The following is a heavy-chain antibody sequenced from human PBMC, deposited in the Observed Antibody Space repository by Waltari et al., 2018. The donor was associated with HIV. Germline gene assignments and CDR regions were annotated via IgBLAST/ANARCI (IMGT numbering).Heavy chain of an antibody. CDR3: AGKGCGGDCSKVWYFDL. J-gene: IGHJ2*01. Sequence: QVQLQESGPGMVKPSQTLSLTCTVSGGSISSGGYYWSWIRQHPGKGLEWIGYIYYSGSTYDNPSLKSRFTISLDTSKTQFSLKLSSVTAADTAVYYCAGKGCGGDCSKVWYFDLWGRGTLVTVSS. D-gene: IGHD2-21*02. V-gene: IGHV4-31*03. CDR1: GGSISSGGYY. CDR2: IYYSGST.